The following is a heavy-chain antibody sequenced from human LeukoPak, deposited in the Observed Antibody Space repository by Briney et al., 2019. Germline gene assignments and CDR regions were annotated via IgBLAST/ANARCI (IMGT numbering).Heavy chain of an antibody. CDR1: GGSISTYY. J-gene: IGHJ5*02. D-gene: IGHD6-13*01. Sequence: SETLSLTCTVSGGSISTYYWSWIRQPPGKGLEWIGYVYYSGSTIYNPSLKSRVTISVDTSKNQFSLKLRSVTAADTAVYYCARATGSSSWATWGQGTLVTVSS. V-gene: IGHV4-59*01. CDR3: ARATGSSSWAT. CDR2: VYYSGST.